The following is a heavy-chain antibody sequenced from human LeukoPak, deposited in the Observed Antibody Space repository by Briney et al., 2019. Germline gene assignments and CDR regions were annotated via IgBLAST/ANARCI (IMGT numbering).Heavy chain of an antibody. CDR3: ARDLDRGGAAVFGY. J-gene: IGHJ4*02. CDR2: ISSSSSYI. CDR1: GFTFSDDY. D-gene: IGHD6-13*01. Sequence: GGSLRLSCAASGFTFSDDYMTWIRQVPGKGLEWVSSISSSSSYIYYADSVKGRFTISRDNAKNSLYLQMNSLRAEDTAVYYCARDLDRGGAAVFGYWGQGTLVTVSS. V-gene: IGHV3-11*06.